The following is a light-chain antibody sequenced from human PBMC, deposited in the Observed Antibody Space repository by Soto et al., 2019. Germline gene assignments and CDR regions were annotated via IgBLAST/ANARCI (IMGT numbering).Light chain of an antibody. CDR1: QSVSSN. CDR2: GAS. J-gene: IGKJ4*01. Sequence: EIVMTQSPATLSVAPGEGGTLSCRASQSVSSNLAWYQQKPGQAPRLLIYGASTRATGTPARCSGSGSGTEFTLNLSSLQSEDSEVYYCQQSNNWPLNFGGGTKVDIK. V-gene: IGKV3-15*01. CDR3: QQSNNWPLN.